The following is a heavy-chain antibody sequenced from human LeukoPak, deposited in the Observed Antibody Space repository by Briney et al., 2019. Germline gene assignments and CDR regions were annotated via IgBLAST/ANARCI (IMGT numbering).Heavy chain of an antibody. Sequence: GGSLRLSCAASGFTFSSYAMSWVRQAPGKGLGWVSAISGSGGSTYYADSVKGRFTISRDNSKNKLYLQMKSPEADEAAVYYCAKGHIVVVPAPFDYWGQGTLATVSS. D-gene: IGHD2-21*02. V-gene: IGHV3-23*01. J-gene: IGHJ4*02. CDR3: AKGHIVVVPAPFDY. CDR1: GFTFSSYA. CDR2: ISGSGGST.